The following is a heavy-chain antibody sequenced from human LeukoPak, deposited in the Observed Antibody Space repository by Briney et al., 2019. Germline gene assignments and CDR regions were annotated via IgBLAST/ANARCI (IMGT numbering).Heavy chain of an antibody. D-gene: IGHD3-22*01. CDR1: GYTFTSYD. Sequence: ASVKVSCKASGYTFTSYDINWVRQATGQGLEWMGWMNPNSGNTGYAQKFQGRVTMTRNTSISTAYMELSSLRSEDTAVYYCARGRAYYYDSSGYYTRDYWGQGTLVTVSS. V-gene: IGHV1-8*01. CDR3: ARGRAYYYDSSGYYTRDY. J-gene: IGHJ4*02. CDR2: MNPNSGNT.